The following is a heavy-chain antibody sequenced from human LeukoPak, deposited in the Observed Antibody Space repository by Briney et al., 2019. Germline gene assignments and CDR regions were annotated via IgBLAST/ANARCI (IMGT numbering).Heavy chain of an antibody. Sequence: ASVKVSCKASGYTFTSYGISWVRQAPGQGLEWMGGIIPIFGTANYAQKFQGRVTITTDESTSTAYMELSSLRSKDTAVYYCARGVVPAAISADYYYYYMDVWGKGTTVTVSS. CDR1: GYTFTSYG. V-gene: IGHV1-69*05. CDR3: ARGVVPAAISADYYYYYMDV. D-gene: IGHD2-2*02. CDR2: IIPIFGTA. J-gene: IGHJ6*03.